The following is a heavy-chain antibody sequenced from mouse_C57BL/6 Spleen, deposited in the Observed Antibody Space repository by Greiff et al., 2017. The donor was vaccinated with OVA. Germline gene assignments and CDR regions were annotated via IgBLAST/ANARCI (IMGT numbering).Heavy chain of an antibody. CDR3: AREGKDYDYEYFDV. J-gene: IGHJ1*03. Sequence: QVQLQQPGAELVKPGASVKLSCKASGYTFTSYWMQWVKQRPGQGLEWIGEIDPSDSYTNYNQKFKGKATLTVDTSSSTAYMQLSSLTSEDSAVYYCAREGKDYDYEYFDVWGTGTTVTVSS. CDR1: GYTFTSYW. V-gene: IGHV1-50*01. CDR2: IDPSDSYT. D-gene: IGHD2-4*01.